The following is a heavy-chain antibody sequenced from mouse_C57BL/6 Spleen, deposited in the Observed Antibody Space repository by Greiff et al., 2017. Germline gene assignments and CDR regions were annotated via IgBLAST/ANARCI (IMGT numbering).Heavy chain of an antibody. CDR3: ARSLLRLYFDY. D-gene: IGHD1-2*01. CDR2: IYPRDGRT. CDR1: GYTFTDHT. V-gene: IGHV1-78*01. Sequence: VKLVESDAELVKPGASVKISCKVSGYTFTDHTIHWMKQRPEQGLEWIGYIYPRDGRTKYHEKFKGKATLTADKSSSTAYMHLNSLTSEDSAVYFCARSLLRLYFDYWGQGTTLTVSS. J-gene: IGHJ2*01.